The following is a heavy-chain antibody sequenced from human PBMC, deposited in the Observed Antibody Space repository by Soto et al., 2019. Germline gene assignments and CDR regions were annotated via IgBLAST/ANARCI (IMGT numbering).Heavy chain of an antibody. V-gene: IGHV1-2*02. CDR1: GYTFTNYY. CDR2: INPNTGGT. D-gene: IGHD2-21*01. J-gene: IGHJ4*02. Sequence: ASVKVSCKASGYTFTNYYIHWVRQAPGQGLEWMGWINPNTGGTNSAQKLHGRVTMTRAASISTAYMELSRLTSDDTAVYSCARGISPKYCNGDSCYALGAFDIWGQGTLVTVSS. CDR3: ARGISPKYCNGDSCYALGAFDI.